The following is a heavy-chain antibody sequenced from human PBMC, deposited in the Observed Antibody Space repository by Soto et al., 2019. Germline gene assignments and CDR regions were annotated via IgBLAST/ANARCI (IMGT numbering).Heavy chain of an antibody. CDR1: GGTFRNYP. V-gene: IGHV1-69*02. Sequence: QVQLVQSGTEVKKPGSSVKVSCKASGGTFRNYPINWVRQATGQGLEWMGSIFTLTDIPDYAQNFQARLTISTNKSTSTVYMELSSLSSDDTAMYFCARGPLVVLNYFESWGQGTLVTVSS. J-gene: IGHJ4*02. CDR2: IFTLTDIP. CDR3: ARGPLVVLNYFES.